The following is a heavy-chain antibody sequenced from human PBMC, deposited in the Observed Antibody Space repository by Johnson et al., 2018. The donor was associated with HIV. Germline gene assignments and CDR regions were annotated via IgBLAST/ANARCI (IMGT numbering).Heavy chain of an antibody. Sequence: VQLVESGGGLVQPGGSLRLSCAASGFTFSNAWMSWVRQAPGKGLEWVGRIKSKTDGGTTDYAAPVKGRFTISRDDSKNTLYLQMNSLRAEDTAVYYCAKDWGERYFDWTYDAFDIWGQGTMVTVSS. J-gene: IGHJ3*02. D-gene: IGHD3-9*01. CDR2: IKSKTDGGTT. CDR3: AKDWGERYFDWTYDAFDI. CDR1: GFTFSNAW. V-gene: IGHV3-15*01.